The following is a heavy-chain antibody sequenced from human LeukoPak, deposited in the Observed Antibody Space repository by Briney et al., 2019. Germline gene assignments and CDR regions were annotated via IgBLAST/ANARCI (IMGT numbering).Heavy chain of an antibody. D-gene: IGHD1-14*01. CDR2: FTNNGGRT. CDR3: ARASSTGPPDY. J-gene: IGHJ4*02. V-gene: IGHV3-64*02. Sequence: GGSLRLSCAASGFTFSSYGMHWVRQAPGKGLEYVSAFTNNGGRTYYADSVKGRFTISRDNSKNTLYLQMGSLRVEDMAVHYCARASSTGPPDYWGQGTLVTVSS. CDR1: GFTFSSYG.